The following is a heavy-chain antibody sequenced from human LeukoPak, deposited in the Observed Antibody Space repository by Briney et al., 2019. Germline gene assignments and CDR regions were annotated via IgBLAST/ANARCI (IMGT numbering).Heavy chain of an antibody. J-gene: IGHJ4*02. CDR3: AGEIKGTVTGPGFDY. V-gene: IGHV3-7*01. CDR2: IKQDGSEK. Sequence: GGSLRLSCAASGFTVSAYWMSWVRQAPGKGLEWVANIKQDGSEKYYVDSVKGRFTISRDNAKNSLYLQMNSLRVEDTAVYYCAGEIKGTVTGPGFDYWGQGTLVTVSS. D-gene: IGHD4-17*01. CDR1: GFTVSAYW.